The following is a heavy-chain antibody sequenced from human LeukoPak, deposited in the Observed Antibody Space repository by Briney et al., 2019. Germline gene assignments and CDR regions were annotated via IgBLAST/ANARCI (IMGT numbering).Heavy chain of an antibody. V-gene: IGHV4-4*07. CDR1: DDSFSGYF. D-gene: IGHD6-19*01. CDR2: IYTSGST. Sequence: SETLSLTCTISDDSFSGYFWSWIRQPAGKGLEWIGRIYTSGSTNYNPSLKSRVTMSVDTSKNQFSLKLSSVTAADTAVYYCARESRPVAGTVDYWGQGTLVTVSS. J-gene: IGHJ4*02. CDR3: ARESRPVAGTVDY.